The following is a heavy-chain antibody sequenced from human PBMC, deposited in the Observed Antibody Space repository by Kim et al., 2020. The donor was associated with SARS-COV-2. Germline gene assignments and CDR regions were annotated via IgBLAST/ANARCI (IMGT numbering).Heavy chain of an antibody. CDR3: ARERIVGSTGGAFDI. D-gene: IGHD1-26*01. J-gene: IGHJ3*02. Sequence: KPSLKSRVTISVDTSKNQVSLKLSPVTAADTAVYYCARERIVGSTGGAFDIWGQGTMVTVSS. V-gene: IGHV4-59*01.